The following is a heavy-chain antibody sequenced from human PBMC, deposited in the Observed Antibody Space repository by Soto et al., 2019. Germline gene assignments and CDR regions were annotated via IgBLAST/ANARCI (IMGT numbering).Heavy chain of an antibody. V-gene: IGHV3-23*01. CDR1: GFTFSSYA. CDR3: AKDYHDLGYCSGGSCYLEYFQH. J-gene: IGHJ1*01. Sequence: EVQLLESGGGLVQPGGSLRLSCAASGFTFSSYAMSWVRQAPGKGLEWVSAISGSGGSTYYADSVKGRFTISRDNSKNTLYLQMNSLRAEDTAVYYCAKDYHDLGYCSGGSCYLEYFQHWGQGTLVTVSS. D-gene: IGHD2-15*01. CDR2: ISGSGGST.